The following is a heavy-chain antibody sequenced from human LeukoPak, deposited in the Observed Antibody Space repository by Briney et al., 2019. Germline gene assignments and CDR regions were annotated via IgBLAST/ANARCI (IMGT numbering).Heavy chain of an antibody. CDR1: GFTFSHYA. D-gene: IGHD3-9*01. CDR3: AKWGDYDVLSGYYDSDY. J-gene: IGHJ4*02. CDR2: ITGSGGTT. Sequence: GGSLRLSCAASGFTFSHYAMSWVRQAPGKGLEWLSDITGSGGTTYYAHSVKGRFTSSRDNSKNTLYLQMNTMRAEDTAVYYCAKWGDYDVLSGYYDSDYWGQGTLVTVSS. V-gene: IGHV3-23*01.